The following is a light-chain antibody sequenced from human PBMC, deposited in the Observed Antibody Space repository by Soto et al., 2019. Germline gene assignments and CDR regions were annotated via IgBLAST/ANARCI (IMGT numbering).Light chain of an antibody. J-gene: IGKJ1*01. V-gene: IGKV3-20*01. CDR3: QQYGSSPQT. CDR1: QYIGSY. CDR2: GAS. Sequence: EVVLTQSPATLSVSPGDRATLSCRASQYIGSYLAWYQQKPGQAPRLLIYGASSRATGIPDRFSGSGSGTDFTLTISRLEPEDFAVYCCQQYGSSPQTFGQGTKVDIK.